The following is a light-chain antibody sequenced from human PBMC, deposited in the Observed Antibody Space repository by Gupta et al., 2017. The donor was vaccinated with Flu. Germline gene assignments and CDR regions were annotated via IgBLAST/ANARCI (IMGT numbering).Light chain of an antibody. CDR3: QSTDNAGTNWI. J-gene: IGLJ2*01. CDR2: IDT. V-gene: IGLV3-25*02. CDR1: ALSKQY. Sequence: SSDLPQPPSMSVSPGQPAPITCSGDALSKQYTCWYQQRPGQAPVLLIYIDTGRPSETPRRFAGSTSGTTVTFTINEVRAEDEADYYCQSTDNAGTNWIFGGGTRLTVL.